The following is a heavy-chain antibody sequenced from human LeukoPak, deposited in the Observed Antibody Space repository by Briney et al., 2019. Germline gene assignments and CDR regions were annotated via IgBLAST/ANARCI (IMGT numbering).Heavy chain of an antibody. D-gene: IGHD2-2*02. CDR2: ISGSGGST. Sequence: RPGGSLRLSCAASGFTFSSYAMSWVRQAPGKGLEWVSAISGSGGSTYYADSVKGRFTISRDNSKNTLYLQMNSLRAEDTAVYYCARESRYCSSTSCYKGPYYFDYWGQGTLVTVS. CDR3: ARESRYCSSTSCYKGPYYFDY. V-gene: IGHV3-23*01. CDR1: GFTFSSYA. J-gene: IGHJ4*02.